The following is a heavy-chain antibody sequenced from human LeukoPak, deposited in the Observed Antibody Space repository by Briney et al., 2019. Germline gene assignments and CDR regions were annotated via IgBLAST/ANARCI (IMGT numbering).Heavy chain of an antibody. D-gene: IGHD3-3*01. J-gene: IGHJ4*02. CDR1: GFTFSSYW. CDR3: ASFYDFWSGSSDY. V-gene: IGHV3-7*01. CDR2: IKQDGSEK. Sequence: PGGSLRLSCAASGFTFSSYWMGWVRQAPGKGLEWLANIKQDGSEKYYVDPVKGRFTISRDNAKNSLYLQMNSLRAEDTAVYYCASFYDFWSGSSDYWGQGTLVTVSS.